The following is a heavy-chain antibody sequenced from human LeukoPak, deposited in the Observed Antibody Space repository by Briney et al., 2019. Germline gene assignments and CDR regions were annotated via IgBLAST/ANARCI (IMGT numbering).Heavy chain of an antibody. CDR2: ISDSGGST. CDR3: ARDRGNYFDY. Sequence: GGSLRLSCAASGFTFSSYAMSWVRQAPGKGLEWVSVISDSGGSTYYADSVKGRFTISRDNSKNTLYQQMNSLRAEDTAVYYCARDRGNYFDYWGQGTLVTVSS. CDR1: GFTFSSYA. D-gene: IGHD3-10*01. V-gene: IGHV3-23*01. J-gene: IGHJ4*02.